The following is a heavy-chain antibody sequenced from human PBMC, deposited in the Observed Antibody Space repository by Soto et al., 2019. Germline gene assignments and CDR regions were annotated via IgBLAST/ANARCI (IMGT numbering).Heavy chain of an antibody. Sequence: GGSLRLFCAASGFTVSSNYMSWVRQAPGKGLEWVSVIYSGGSTYYADSVKGRFTISRDNSKNTLYLQMNSVRAEDTAVYYCARGSVMTGTWDYFDYWGQGTLVTVSS. CDR2: IYSGGST. V-gene: IGHV3-66*01. D-gene: IGHD3-9*01. CDR1: GFTVSSNY. CDR3: ARGSVMTGTWDYFDY. J-gene: IGHJ4*02.